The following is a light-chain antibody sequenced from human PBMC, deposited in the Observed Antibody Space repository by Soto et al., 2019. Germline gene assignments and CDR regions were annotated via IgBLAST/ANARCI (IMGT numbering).Light chain of an antibody. Sequence: DIQMTQSPSSLSASVGDRVTITCRASQSISGWLAWYQQKPGKAPKLLIYEASTLESEVPSRLSGSGSGTEITLTDNSLQPDDFATYYCQQYNIYPYTFGQGNKLEIK. CDR3: QQYNIYPYT. CDR2: EAS. J-gene: IGKJ2*01. CDR1: QSISGW. V-gene: IGKV1-5*03.